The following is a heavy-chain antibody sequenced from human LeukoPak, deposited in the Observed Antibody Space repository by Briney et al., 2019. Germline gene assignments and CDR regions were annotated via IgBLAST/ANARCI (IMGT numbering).Heavy chain of an antibody. D-gene: IGHD4/OR15-4a*01. V-gene: IGHV1-69*05. CDR3: ARDQGYGAYGLDY. CDR1: GGTFSSYA. CDR2: IGPIFGTA. Sequence: SVKVSCKASGGTFSSYAISWVRQAPGQGLEWMGRIGPIFGTANYAQKFQGRVTVTTDESTSTAYMELTSLRSEDTAVYYCARDQGYGAYGLDYWGQGTLVTVSS. J-gene: IGHJ4*02.